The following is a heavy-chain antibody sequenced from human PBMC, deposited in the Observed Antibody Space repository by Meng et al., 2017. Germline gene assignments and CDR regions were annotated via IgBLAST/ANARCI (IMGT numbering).Heavy chain of an antibody. J-gene: IGHJ4*02. Sequence: QAPVVQSGAEVTKPGASVKVSCKASGYPFPDYWLHWVRRAPGQGLEWMGRINPKSGDTHYAQRFQGRVTMTGDTSISTAYMELSGLRSDDTAMYYCARDEDISAAGKLFGDYWGQGTLVTVSS. D-gene: IGHD6-13*01. CDR3: ARDEDISAAGKLFGDY. CDR1: GYPFPDYW. V-gene: IGHV1-2*06. CDR2: INPKSGDT.